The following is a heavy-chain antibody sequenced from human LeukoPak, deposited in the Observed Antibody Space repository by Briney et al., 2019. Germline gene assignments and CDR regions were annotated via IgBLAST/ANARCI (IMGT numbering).Heavy chain of an antibody. V-gene: IGHV3-66*01. CDR3: AKAAGRGYNYGDYFDY. D-gene: IGHD5-18*01. CDR1: GFTVSSNY. CDR2: IYSGGST. Sequence: PGGSLRLSCAASGFTVSSNYMSWVRQAPGKGLEWVSVIYSGGSTYYADSVKGRFTISRDNSKNTLYVQMNSLRAADTAVYYCAKAAGRGYNYGDYFDYWGQGTLVTVSS. J-gene: IGHJ4*02.